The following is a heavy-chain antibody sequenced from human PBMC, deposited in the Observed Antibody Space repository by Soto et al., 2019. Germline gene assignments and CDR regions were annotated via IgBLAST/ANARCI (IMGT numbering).Heavy chain of an antibody. D-gene: IGHD3-9*01. V-gene: IGHV1-2*02. CDR2: INPNSGGT. J-gene: IGHJ3*02. CDR1: GYSFAGHY. CDR3: ARDSNYDILNGSSRNAFDM. Sequence: ASVKVSCKTSGYSFAGHYLHWVRQAPGQGLDWMGWINPNSGGTIYSQKFQGRVTMTRDTSISTAYMVLTSLRSDDTAVYYCARDSNYDILNGSSRNAFDMWGRGTVVTVSS.